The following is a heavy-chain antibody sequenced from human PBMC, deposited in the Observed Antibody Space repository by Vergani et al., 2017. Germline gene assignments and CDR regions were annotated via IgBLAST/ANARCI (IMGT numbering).Heavy chain of an antibody. Sequence: QLQLQESGSGLVKPSQTLSLTCAVSGGSISSGGYSWSWIRQPPGKGLEWIGEINHSGSTNYNPSLKSRVTISVDTSKNQFSLKLSSVTAADTAVYYCARKGATVVPSYWXFDLWGRGTLVTVSS. V-gene: IGHV4-30-2*01. CDR1: GGSISSGGYS. CDR2: INHSGST. D-gene: IGHD4-23*01. CDR3: ARKGATVVPSYWXFDL. J-gene: IGHJ2*01.